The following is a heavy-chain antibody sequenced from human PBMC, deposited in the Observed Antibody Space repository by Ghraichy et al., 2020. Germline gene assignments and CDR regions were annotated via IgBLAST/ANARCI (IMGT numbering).Heavy chain of an antibody. D-gene: IGHD1-26*01. V-gene: IGHV1-2*02. CDR3: ARDAQYSGSYYPYFQH. CDR1: AYTFTAYY. J-gene: IGHJ1*01. Sequence: APVKVSCKASAYTFTAYYIHWVRQAPGQGLEWMGWINPDSGGTHYAQNFRGRVTMTRDTSISTAYMELRSLRSDDTAVYFCARDAQYSGSYYPYFQHWGQGTLLIVSS. CDR2: INPDSGGT.